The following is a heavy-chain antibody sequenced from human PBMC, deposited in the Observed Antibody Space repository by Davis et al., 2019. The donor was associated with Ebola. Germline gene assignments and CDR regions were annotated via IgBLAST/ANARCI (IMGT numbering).Heavy chain of an antibody. Sequence: GESLMTSCKGSGYSFTSYWISWVRQMPGKGLEWMGRIDPSDSYTNYSPSFQGHVTISADKSISTAYLQWSSLKASDTAMYYCARISSTGPTFHFTFDPWGQGTLVTVSS. CDR3: ARISSTGPTFHFTFDP. J-gene: IGHJ5*02. V-gene: IGHV5-10-1*01. CDR2: IDPSDSYT. D-gene: IGHD2-2*01. CDR1: GYSFTSYW.